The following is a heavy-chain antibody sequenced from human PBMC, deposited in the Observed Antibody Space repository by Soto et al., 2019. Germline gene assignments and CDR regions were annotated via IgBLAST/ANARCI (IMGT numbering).Heavy chain of an antibody. Sequence: PGGSLRLSCTASGFTFKNYWMSWVRQAPGKGLEWVANINQDGSEKYYVDSVKGRFTISRDNADNSLYLQMSSLRVEDAAIYHCSRDRHLWPTSPLDYWGLGTLVTVSS. D-gene: IGHD2-21*01. CDR2: INQDGSEK. J-gene: IGHJ4*02. CDR1: GFTFKNYW. V-gene: IGHV3-7*01. CDR3: SRDRHLWPTSPLDY.